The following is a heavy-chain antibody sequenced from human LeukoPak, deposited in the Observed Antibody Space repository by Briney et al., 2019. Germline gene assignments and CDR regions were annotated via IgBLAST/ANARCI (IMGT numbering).Heavy chain of an antibody. J-gene: IGHJ6*04. V-gene: IGHV3-48*03. D-gene: IGHD3-10*02. CDR3: AELGSTMSGGV. CDR2: ISSSGSTI. CDR1: GFTFSSYE. Sequence: GGSLRLLCAPSGFTFSSYEKNWAREAREEAREGVSYISSSGSTIYYPASVKGRHIISRDNDKNSLYLQMNSRRAEDTAVYYCAELGSTMSGGVWGKGATVTICS.